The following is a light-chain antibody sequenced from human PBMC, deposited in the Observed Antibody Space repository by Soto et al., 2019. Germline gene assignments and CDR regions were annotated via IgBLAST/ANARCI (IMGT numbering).Light chain of an antibody. CDR2: GAS. V-gene: IGKV3-20*01. Sequence: EIVLTQSPGSLSLSPGERATLSCRARQSVDSMFFAWYQQRPGQAPRLLIYGASRRATGIPDRFTGSGSGTDFTLTISGLEPEDFALYYCQQYDSSVTFGLGTKVEIK. J-gene: IGKJ1*01. CDR3: QQYDSSVT. CDR1: QSVDSMF.